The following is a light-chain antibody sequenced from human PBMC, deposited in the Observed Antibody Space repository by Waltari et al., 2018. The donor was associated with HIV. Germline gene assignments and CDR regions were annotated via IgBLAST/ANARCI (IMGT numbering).Light chain of an antibody. Sequence: QSALTQPPSASGSPGQSVTISCTGTSSDVGGYNYVSWYQQHPGKAPKFIIYEVSKRPSGVPDRFSGSKSGNTASLTVSGLQAEDEADYYCSSYAGSNWVFGGGTTLTVL. CDR2: EVS. CDR3: SSYAGSNWV. J-gene: IGLJ3*02. V-gene: IGLV2-8*01. CDR1: SSDVGGYNY.